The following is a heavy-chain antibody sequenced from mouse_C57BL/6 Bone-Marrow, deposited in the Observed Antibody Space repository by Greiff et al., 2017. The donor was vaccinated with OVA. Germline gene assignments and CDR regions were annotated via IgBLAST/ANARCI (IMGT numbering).Heavy chain of an antibody. Sequence: VQLQQSGAELVRPGASVKLSCTASGFNIKDDYMHWVKQRPEQGLEWIGWIDPENGDTEYASKFQGKATITADTSSNTADLQLSSLTSEDTAVYYCTTYDGYSGFAYWGQGTLVTVSA. D-gene: IGHD2-3*01. CDR3: TTYDGYSGFAY. CDR1: GFNIKDDY. V-gene: IGHV14-4*01. CDR2: IDPENGDT. J-gene: IGHJ3*01.